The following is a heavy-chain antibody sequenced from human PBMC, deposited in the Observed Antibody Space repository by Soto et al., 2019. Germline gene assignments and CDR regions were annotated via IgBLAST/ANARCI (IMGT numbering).Heavy chain of an antibody. V-gene: IGHV4-30-2*01. Sequence: PSETLSLTCAVSGGSISSGGYSWSWIRQPPGKGLEWIGYIYHSGSTYYNPSLKSRVTISVDTSKNQLSLKLSSVTAADTAVYYCARRYGYYFDYRGQRTPVTVSS. CDR1: GGSISSGGYS. CDR3: ARRYGYYFDY. CDR2: IYHSGST. J-gene: IGHJ4*02. D-gene: IGHD3-9*01.